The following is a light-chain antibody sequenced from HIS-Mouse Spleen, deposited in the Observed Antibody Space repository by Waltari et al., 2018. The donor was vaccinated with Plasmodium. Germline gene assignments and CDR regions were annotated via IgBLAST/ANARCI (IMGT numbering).Light chain of an antibody. J-gene: IGKJ3*01. CDR3: QQYNNWSFT. CDR1: QSVSSN. V-gene: IGKV3-15*01. Sequence: EIVMTQSPATLSVSPGERATLSCRASQSVSSNLAWYQQKPGQAPRLLIYGASTRATGNPARFSGSGSGTEFPLNISSLQSEDFAVYYCQQYNNWSFTFGPGTKVDIK. CDR2: GAS.